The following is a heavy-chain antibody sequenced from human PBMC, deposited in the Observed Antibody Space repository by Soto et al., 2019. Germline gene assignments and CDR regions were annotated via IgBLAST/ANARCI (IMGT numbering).Heavy chain of an antibody. CDR3: ARVGGINWFDP. Sequence: SETLSLTCTVSGGSISSGGYYLRWIRQHPGKGLEWIGYIYYSGSTYYNPSLKSRVTISVDTSKNQFSLKLSSVTAADTAVYYCARVGGINWFDPWGQGTLVTVSS. D-gene: IGHD3-16*01. CDR1: GGSISSGGYY. J-gene: IGHJ5*02. CDR2: IYYSGST. V-gene: IGHV4-31*03.